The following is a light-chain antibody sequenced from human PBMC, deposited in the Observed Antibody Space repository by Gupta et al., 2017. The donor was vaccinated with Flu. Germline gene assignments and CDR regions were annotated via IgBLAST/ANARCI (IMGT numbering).Light chain of an antibody. Sequence: GDKLGHTPASWYQLKPGQSPVLVIYQNTKRPSEIPERFSASKSGTTATLTISGTQPMEEAAYYCQTWDTSTALYVFGTGTRVTVL. CDR3: QTWDTSTALYV. CDR1: KLGHTP. CDR2: QNT. J-gene: IGLJ1*01. V-gene: IGLV3-1*01.